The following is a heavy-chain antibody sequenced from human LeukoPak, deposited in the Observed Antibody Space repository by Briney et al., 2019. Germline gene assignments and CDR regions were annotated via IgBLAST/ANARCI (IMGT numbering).Heavy chain of an antibody. Sequence: GGSLRLSCAASGFTFSSYGMHWVRQAPGKGLEWVAYIRYDGNNKYYADSVKGRFTISRDNSKSTLYPQLNRLRAEDTAVFYCAKKKTGDGDRFDYWGQGTLVTVSS. CDR3: AKKKTGDGDRFDY. CDR1: GFTFSSYG. J-gene: IGHJ4*02. V-gene: IGHV3-30*02. CDR2: IRYDGNNK. D-gene: IGHD2-21*02.